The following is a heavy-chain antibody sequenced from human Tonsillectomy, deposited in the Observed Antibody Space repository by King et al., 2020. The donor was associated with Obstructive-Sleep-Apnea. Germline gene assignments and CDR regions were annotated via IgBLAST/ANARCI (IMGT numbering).Heavy chain of an antibody. CDR3: ARGELRSLDFDY. CDR1: GYSFTRYW. CDR2: IYPGDSHT. Sequence: QLVQSGAEVKKPGESLKISCRGSGYSFTRYWIGWVRQMPGKGLELMGIIYPGDSHTRYSPSFQGQVTVSADKSISTAYLQWSSLKASDTARYYCARGELRSLDFDYWGQGTLVTVSS. J-gene: IGHJ4*02. D-gene: IGHD1-26*01. V-gene: IGHV5-51*01.